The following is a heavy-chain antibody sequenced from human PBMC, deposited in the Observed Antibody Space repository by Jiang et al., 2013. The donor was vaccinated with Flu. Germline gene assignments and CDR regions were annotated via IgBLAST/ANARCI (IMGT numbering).Heavy chain of an antibody. CDR3: ARHLPWGHSSSWYWFDP. CDR1: GDSISSSGYL. CDR2: MYYGGTR. J-gene: IGHJ5*02. Sequence: GSGLVKPSETLSLTCTVSGDSISSSGYLWGWIRQSPEKGLEWIGSMYYGGTRYYNPSLQSRVTINADTSRNHFSLTVTSVTAADTAVYYCARHLPWGHSSSWYWFDPGAREPGSPSPQ. V-gene: IGHV4-39*01. D-gene: IGHD6-13*01.